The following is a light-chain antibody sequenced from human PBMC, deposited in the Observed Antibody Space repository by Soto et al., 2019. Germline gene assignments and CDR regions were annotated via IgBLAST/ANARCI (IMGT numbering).Light chain of an antibody. CDR3: SSYAGRITLV. J-gene: IGLJ2*01. Sequence: QSGLTQTASVSGSPGQSITMSCTGSRSDVGGYNLVSWYQQHQGKAPKLLISDDNKRPSGVSDRFSGSKSGNTASLTISGLQAEDEGDYYCSSYAGRITLVFGGGTKLTV. CDR1: RSDVGGYNL. CDR2: DDN. V-gene: IGLV2-23*01.